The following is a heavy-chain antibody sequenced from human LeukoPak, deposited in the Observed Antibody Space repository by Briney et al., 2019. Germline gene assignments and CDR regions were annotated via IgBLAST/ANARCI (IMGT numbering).Heavy chain of an antibody. CDR2: INHSGST. Sequence: SETLSLTCAVYGGPFIVYNWSGFPQPPGRGRGGMGEINHSGSTNYNPSLKSRVTISVDTSKNQFSLKLSSVTAADTALYYCARVYWSHPAKYYFDYWGQGTLVTVSS. V-gene: IGHV4-34*01. CDR3: ARVYWSHPAKYYFDY. J-gene: IGHJ4*02. CDR1: GGPFIVYN. D-gene: IGHD2-8*02.